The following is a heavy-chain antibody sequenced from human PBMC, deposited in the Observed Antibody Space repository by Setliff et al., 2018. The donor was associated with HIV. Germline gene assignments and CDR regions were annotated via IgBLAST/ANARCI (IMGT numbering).Heavy chain of an antibody. CDR1: GYIFTNQY. J-gene: IGHJ3*01. D-gene: IGHD1-1*01. Sequence: ASVKVSCKASGYIFTNQYITWVRQAPGQGLEWVGWISPHNGNTKYGEKFQARVTMTADTSTTAAYMELRSLTSDDTAMYYCAKGYTWSVVGALDVWGQGTRVTVSS. CDR3: AKGYTWSVVGALDV. V-gene: IGHV1-18*01. CDR2: ISPHNGNT.